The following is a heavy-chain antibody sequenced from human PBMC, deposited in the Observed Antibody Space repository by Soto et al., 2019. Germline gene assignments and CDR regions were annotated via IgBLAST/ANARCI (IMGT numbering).Heavy chain of an antibody. CDR3: GRGGSNWSSLRDDY. CDR1: GFTFSDYY. V-gene: IGHV3-11*01. D-gene: IGHD1-20*01. CDR2: ISGSGSHI. Sequence: QVTLVESGGSLVKPGGSLRLSCASSGFTFSDYYMTWIRQATGKGLEWVSYISGSGSHIYFADSMKGRFTISMDNAKDALYLKMNSPRAEGTAVYYCGRGGSNWSSLRDDYWGLGTLVTVCS. J-gene: IGHJ4*02.